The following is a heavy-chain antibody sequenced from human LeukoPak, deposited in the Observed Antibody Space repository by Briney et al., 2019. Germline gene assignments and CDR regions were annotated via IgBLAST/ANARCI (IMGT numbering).Heavy chain of an antibody. CDR3: AKEGKTRNWNYSQAKPVY. CDR2: IRYDGSNK. Sequence: GGSLRLSCAASGFTFSSYGMHWVRQAPGKGLEWVAFIRYDGSNKYYADSVKGRFTISRDNSKNTLSLQMNSLRVEDTAVYYCAKEGKTRNWNYSQAKPVYWGQGTLVTVSS. J-gene: IGHJ4*02. CDR1: GFTFSSYG. D-gene: IGHD1-7*01. V-gene: IGHV3-30*02.